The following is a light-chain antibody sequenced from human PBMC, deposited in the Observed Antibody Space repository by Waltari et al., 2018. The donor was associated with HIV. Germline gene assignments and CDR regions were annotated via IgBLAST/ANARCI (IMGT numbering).Light chain of an antibody. J-gene: IGLJ1*01. CDR1: TSNLGSNY. V-gene: IGLV1-47*01. Sequence: QSVLTQPPSASGTPGQRVTISCSGSTSNLGSNYVYWYQQLPGTAPKILIYRNNQRPSGVPDRFSGSKSGTSASLAISGLRSEDEADYYCCSYAGTSPYVFGTGTKVTVL. CDR3: CSYAGTSPYV. CDR2: RNN.